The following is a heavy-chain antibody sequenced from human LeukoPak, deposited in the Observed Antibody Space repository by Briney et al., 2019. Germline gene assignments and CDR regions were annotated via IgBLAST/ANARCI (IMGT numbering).Heavy chain of an antibody. V-gene: IGHV4-34*01. Sequence: PSETLSLTCAVYGGSFSGYHWSWIRQPPGKGLEWIGEINHSGSTNYNPSLKSRVTISVDTSKNQFSLKLSSVTAADTAVYYCARGRGTTVTYYYYYMDVWGKGTTVTVSS. J-gene: IGHJ6*03. CDR3: ARGRGTTVTYYYYYMDV. CDR1: GGSFSGYH. CDR2: INHSGST. D-gene: IGHD4-17*01.